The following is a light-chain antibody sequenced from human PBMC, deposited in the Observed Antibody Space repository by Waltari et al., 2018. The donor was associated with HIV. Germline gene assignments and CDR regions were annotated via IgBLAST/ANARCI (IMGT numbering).Light chain of an antibody. V-gene: IGLV8-61*01. Sequence: QTVVTQEPSFSVSPGGPVTLTCGLSPGSAPTGSSPRWYQQTPGQAPRTLIHSTNTRSSGVPDRFSGSIVGNKAALTITGAQADDESDYYCVLYMGSGLWVFGGGTKLTVL. CDR2: STN. CDR1: PGSAPTGSS. CDR3: VLYMGSGLWV. J-gene: IGLJ3*02.